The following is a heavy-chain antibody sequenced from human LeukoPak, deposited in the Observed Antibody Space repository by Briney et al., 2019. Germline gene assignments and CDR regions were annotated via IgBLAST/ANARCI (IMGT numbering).Heavy chain of an antibody. Sequence: PGGSLRLSCAASGFTFSSYGMHWVRQAPGRGLEWVAPIWYDGRNKYYADSVKGRFTISRDNSKNTLSLQLNSLRDEDTAVYYCARDGGSSSYHDALDIWGQGTMVTVSA. J-gene: IGHJ3*02. CDR2: IWYDGRNK. CDR1: GFTFSSYG. V-gene: IGHV3-33*01. CDR3: ARDGGSSSYHDALDI. D-gene: IGHD3-22*01.